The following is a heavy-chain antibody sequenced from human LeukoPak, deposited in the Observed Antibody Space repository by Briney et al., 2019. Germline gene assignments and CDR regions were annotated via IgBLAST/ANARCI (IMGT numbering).Heavy chain of an antibody. CDR1: VYTFTGYY. J-gene: IGHJ3*02. D-gene: IGHD2-2*01. CDR2: INPNSGGT. CDR3: ARLVLPPGDIVVVPAADNAFDI. Sequence: ASVKVSCKASVYTFTGYYMHWVRQAPGQGLEWMGWINPNSGGTNYAQKFQGRVTMTRDTSISTAYMELSRLRSDDTAVYYCARLVLPPGDIVVVPAADNAFDIWGQGTMVTVSS. V-gene: IGHV1-2*02.